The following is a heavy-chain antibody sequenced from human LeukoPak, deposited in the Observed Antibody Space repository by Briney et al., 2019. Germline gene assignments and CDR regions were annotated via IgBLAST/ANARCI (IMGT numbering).Heavy chain of an antibody. CDR3: ARGGSGSYYYDSSGWYFDY. J-gene: IGHJ4*02. D-gene: IGHD3-22*01. V-gene: IGHV4-59*01. CDR2: IYYSGST. CDR1: GGSISSYY. Sequence: SETLSLTCTVSGGSISSYYWSWIRQPPGKGLEWIGYIYYSGSTNYNPSLKSRVTISVDTSKNQFSLKLSSVTAADTAVYYCARGGSGSYYYDSSGWYFDYWGQGTLVTVSS.